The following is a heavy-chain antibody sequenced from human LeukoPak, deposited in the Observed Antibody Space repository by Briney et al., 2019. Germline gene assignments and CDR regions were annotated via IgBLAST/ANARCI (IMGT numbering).Heavy chain of an antibody. D-gene: IGHD3-10*01. V-gene: IGHV5-51*01. J-gene: IGHJ6*02. Sequence: GESLKISCKGSGYSFTSYWIGWVRQMPGKGLEWMGIIYPGDSDTRYSPSFQGQVTISADKSISTAYLQWSSLKASDTAMYYCARYRDHYYGSGSYYLTPYGMDVWGQGTTVTVSS. CDR2: IYPGDSDT. CDR1: GYSFTSYW. CDR3: ARYRDHYYGSGSYYLTPYGMDV.